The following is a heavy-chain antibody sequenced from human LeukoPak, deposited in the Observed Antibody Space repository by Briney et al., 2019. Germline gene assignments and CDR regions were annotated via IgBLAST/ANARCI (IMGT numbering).Heavy chain of an antibody. Sequence: ASVKVSCKASGYTFTGYYMHWVRQAPGQGLEWMGWINPNSGGTNYAQKFQGRVTMTRGTSISTAYMELSRLRSDDTAVYYCARGIAAAGSPVDYWGQGTLVTVSS. CDR2: INPNSGGT. V-gene: IGHV1-2*02. CDR3: ARGIAAAGSPVDY. J-gene: IGHJ4*02. D-gene: IGHD6-13*01. CDR1: GYTFTGYY.